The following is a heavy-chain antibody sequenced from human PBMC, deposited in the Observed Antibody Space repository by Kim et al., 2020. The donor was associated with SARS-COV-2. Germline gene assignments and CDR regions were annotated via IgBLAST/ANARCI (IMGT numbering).Heavy chain of an antibody. CDR2: IYPGDSDT. J-gene: IGHJ4*02. D-gene: IGHD3-10*01. Sequence: GESLKISCKGSGYSFTSYWIGWVRQMPGKGLEWMGIIYPGDSDTRYSPSFQGQVTISADKSISTAYLQWSSLKASDTAMYYCARGVYYGSGSSDQFDYWGQGTLVTVSS. V-gene: IGHV5-51*01. CDR1: GYSFTSYW. CDR3: ARGVYYGSGSSDQFDY.